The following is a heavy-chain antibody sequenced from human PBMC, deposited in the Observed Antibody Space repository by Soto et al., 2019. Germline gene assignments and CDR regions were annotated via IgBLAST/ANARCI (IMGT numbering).Heavy chain of an antibody. J-gene: IGHJ5*01. CDR1: GFIFSSYD. V-gene: IGHV3-23*01. Sequence: EVQLLESGGGLVQPGGSLRLSCAASGFIFSSYDMAWVRQAPGKGLEWVSTVSSSADATQYADSVKGRFTISRDNSKNTLYLEMNNLGDKDTATYYCAKSYFFSWYDSWGQGTLVTVSS. CDR3: AKSYFFSWYDS. CDR2: VSSSADAT. D-gene: IGHD3-10*01.